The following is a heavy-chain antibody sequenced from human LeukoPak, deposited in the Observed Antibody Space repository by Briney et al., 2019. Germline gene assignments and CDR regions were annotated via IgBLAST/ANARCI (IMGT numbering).Heavy chain of an antibody. D-gene: IGHD2-2*01. J-gene: IGHJ5*02. V-gene: IGHV4-34*01. Sequence: SETLSLTCAVYGWSFNDYYWNWIRQPPGRGLEWIGEINARGDTNYNPSLKSRVTISVDTSKNQFSLRLTSMIAADTAVYYCARGQVPAARGYNWFDPWGQGTLVTVSS. CDR1: GWSFNDYY. CDR3: ARGQVPAARGYNWFDP. CDR2: INARGDT.